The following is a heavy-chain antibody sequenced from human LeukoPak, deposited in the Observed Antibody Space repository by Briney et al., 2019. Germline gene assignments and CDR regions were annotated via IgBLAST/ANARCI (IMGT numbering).Heavy chain of an antibody. CDR2: IKPNRYST. CDR3: ARVRVTTVATVIRIPFDS. CDR1: AYIFTDYY. Sequence: ASVKVSCKAPAYIFTDYYLHWLRQAPGQGLEWMGWIKPNRYSTNYAQRFQGRVTMTRDPSISTPYMELTGLKSDDTAIYYCARVRVTTVATVIRIPFDSWGQGTLVTVSS. V-gene: IGHV1-2*02. J-gene: IGHJ4*02. D-gene: IGHD2-21*02.